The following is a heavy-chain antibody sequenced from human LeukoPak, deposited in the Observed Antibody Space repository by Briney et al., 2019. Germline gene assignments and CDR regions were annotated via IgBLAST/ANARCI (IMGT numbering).Heavy chain of an antibody. D-gene: IGHD4-17*01. V-gene: IGHV4-39*01. CDR2: IYYSEST. CDR3: ARHVLRRGPWFFEY. Sequence: GSLRLSCAASGSTFSTYIMNWVRQPPGKGLEWIGSIYYSESTYNPSLKSRVTISVDTSKKQFSLNLSSVTAADTAVYYCARHVLRRGPWFFEYWGQGTLVTVSS. CDR1: GSTFSTYI. J-gene: IGHJ4*02.